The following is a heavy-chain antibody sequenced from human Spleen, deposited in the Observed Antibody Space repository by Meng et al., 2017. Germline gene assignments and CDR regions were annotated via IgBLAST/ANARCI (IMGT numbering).Heavy chain of an antibody. J-gene: IGHJ6*02. D-gene: IGHD1-1*01. CDR1: GCTFTTYV. CDR2: IGTSTGKP. V-gene: IGHV7-4-1*02. CDR3: VRSDKGTTIPV. Sequence: QVHLVQSGSELEKPGASVKVSREASGCTFTTYVMNWVPPAPGQGLDWKGWIGTSTGKPTYAQGFTGRFVFSLDTSVSTPYLQISSLKAEDTAIYYCVRSDKGTTIPVWGQGTTVTVSS.